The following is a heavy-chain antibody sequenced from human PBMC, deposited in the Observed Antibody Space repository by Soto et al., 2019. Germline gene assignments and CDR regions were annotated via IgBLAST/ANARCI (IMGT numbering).Heavy chain of an antibody. D-gene: IGHD1-1*01. Sequence: WGSLRLSCAASGFTFNNYAVSWVRQAPGKGLEWVSAISVSVFVTYYADSVKGRFTISSDNSKSTLFLQMNSLRPDDTAVYYCARHNLAGPCEYWGKGTMVIVSS. V-gene: IGHV3-23*01. CDR2: ISVSVFVT. CDR1: GFTFNNYA. CDR3: ARHNLAGPCEY. J-gene: IGHJ4*02.